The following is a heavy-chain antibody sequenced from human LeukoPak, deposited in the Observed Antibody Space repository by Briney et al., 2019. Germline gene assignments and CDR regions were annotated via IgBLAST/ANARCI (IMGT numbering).Heavy chain of an antibody. J-gene: IGHJ4*02. CDR3: AREDGDYGGCFDY. Sequence: GGSLRLSCAASGFTVSSNYMSWVRQAPGKGLEWVSVIYSGGSTYYADSVKGRFTISRDNSKNTLYLQMNSLRAEDTAVHYCAREDGDYGGCFDYWGQGTLVTVSS. D-gene: IGHD4-17*01. CDR2: IYSGGST. V-gene: IGHV3-53*01. CDR1: GFTVSSNY.